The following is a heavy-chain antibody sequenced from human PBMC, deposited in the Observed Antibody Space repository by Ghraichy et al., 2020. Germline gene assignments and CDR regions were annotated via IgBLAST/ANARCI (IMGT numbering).Heavy chain of an antibody. CDR3: ARASRAGSELADY. V-gene: IGHV3-21*01. CDR1: GFTFSSYS. CDR2: ISSSSSYI. Sequence: GGSLRLSCAASGFTFSSYSMNWVRQAPGKGLEWVSSISSSSSYIYYADSVKGRFTISRDNAKNSLYLQMNSLRAEDTAGYYCARASRAGSELADYWGQGTLVTVSS. J-gene: IGHJ4*02. D-gene: IGHD3-10*01.